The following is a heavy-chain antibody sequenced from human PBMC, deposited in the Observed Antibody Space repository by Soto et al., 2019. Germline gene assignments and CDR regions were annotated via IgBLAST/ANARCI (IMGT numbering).Heavy chain of an antibody. CDR3: ARARLYCSGGTCYSTAAFDI. D-gene: IGHD2-15*01. CDR1: GYSFANYW. Sequence: GESLKISCNGSGYSFANYWIGWVRQMPGKGLEYMGIIYAENSDTRYIPSLQGQVTISVDKSTSTAYLQWSSLKASDTAMYYCARARLYCSGGTCYSTAAFDIWGQGTMVTVSS. CDR2: IYAENSDT. V-gene: IGHV5-51*01. J-gene: IGHJ3*02.